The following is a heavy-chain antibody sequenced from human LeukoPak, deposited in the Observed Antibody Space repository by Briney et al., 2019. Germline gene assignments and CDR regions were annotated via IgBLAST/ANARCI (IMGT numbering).Heavy chain of an antibody. V-gene: IGHV4-34*01. CDR1: GGSFSGYY. D-gene: IGHD2-2*01. CDR3: AGGVVVPAAMRRRFDP. Sequence: PSETLSLTCAVYGGSFSGYYWSWIRQPPGKGLEWIGEINHSGSTNYNPSLKSRVTISVDTSKNQFSLKLSSVTAADTAVYYCAGGVVVPAAMRRRFDPWGQGTLVTVSS. CDR2: INHSGST. J-gene: IGHJ5*02.